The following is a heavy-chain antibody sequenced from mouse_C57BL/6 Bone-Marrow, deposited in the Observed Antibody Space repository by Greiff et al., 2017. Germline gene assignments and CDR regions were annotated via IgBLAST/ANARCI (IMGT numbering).Heavy chain of an antibody. Sequence: QVQLQQPGAELVMPGASVKLSCKASGYTFTSYWMHWVKQRPGQGLEWIGEIDPSDSYTNYNQKFKGKSTMTVDKSSSPAYMQLSSLTSADSAVYYCARYYPYAKDYWGQGTSVTVSS. J-gene: IGHJ4*01. CDR1: GYTFTSYW. CDR2: IDPSDSYT. D-gene: IGHD1-1*01. V-gene: IGHV1-69*01. CDR3: ARYYPYAKDY.